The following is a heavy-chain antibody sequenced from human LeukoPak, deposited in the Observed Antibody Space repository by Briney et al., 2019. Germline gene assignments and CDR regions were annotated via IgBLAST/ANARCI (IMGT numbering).Heavy chain of an antibody. J-gene: IGHJ4*02. CDR3: ARDDTAVAGTELDY. Sequence: GGSLRLSCAASGFTFSNYNMNWVRQAPGKGLEWVSYISSSSTNIYYTDSVKGRFTISRDNAKNSLYLQMNSLRAEDTAVYYCARDDTAVAGTELDYWGQGTLVTVSS. CDR1: GFTFSNYN. V-gene: IGHV3-21*01. D-gene: IGHD6-19*01. CDR2: ISSSSTNI.